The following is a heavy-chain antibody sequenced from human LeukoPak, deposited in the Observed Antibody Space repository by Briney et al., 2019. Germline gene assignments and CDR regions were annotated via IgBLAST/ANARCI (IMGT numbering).Heavy chain of an antibody. CDR2: INSDGSTT. D-gene: IGHD1-26*01. Sequence: QPGGSLRLSCAASGFTFSTYWMHWVRQAAGRGLVWISHINSDGSTTSYADSVQGRFTISRDNAKNTVYLQMNSLRADDTAVYYCARDFGMLGATNAFDIWGQGTMVTVSS. CDR1: GFTFSTYW. V-gene: IGHV3-74*01. CDR3: ARDFGMLGATNAFDI. J-gene: IGHJ3*02.